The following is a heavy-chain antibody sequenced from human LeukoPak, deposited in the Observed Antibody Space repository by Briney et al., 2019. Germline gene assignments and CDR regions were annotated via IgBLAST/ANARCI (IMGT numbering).Heavy chain of an antibody. CDR2: MHPISGNT. CDR3: ARVSFDSSGNKINFDY. J-gene: IGHJ4*01. Sequence: ASVKVSCKASGYTFNNFDINWVRQATGQGLEWMGWMHPISGNTGYAQKFQGRVTMTRNTSISTAYMELSSLRSEDTAVYYCARVSFDSSGNKINFDYWGHGTRVTVSS. V-gene: IGHV1-8*02. D-gene: IGHD2-15*01. CDR1: GYTFNNFD.